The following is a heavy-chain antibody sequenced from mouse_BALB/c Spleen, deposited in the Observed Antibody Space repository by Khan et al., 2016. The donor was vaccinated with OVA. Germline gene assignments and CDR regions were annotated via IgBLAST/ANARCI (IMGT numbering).Heavy chain of an antibody. J-gene: IGHJ2*01. CDR3: ASPAYDDYYDH. CDR2: ISTYSGNT. D-gene: IGHD2-3*01. CDR1: GYTFTDYA. Sequence: QVQLQQSGPELVRPGVSVKISCKGSGYTFTDYAMYWVKQSHAKSLEWIGLISTYSGNTNYNQKFKGKATMTVEKSSSTAYMELARLTSKDSAIYYCASPAYDDYYDHWGKGTTLTVSS. V-gene: IGHV1S137*01.